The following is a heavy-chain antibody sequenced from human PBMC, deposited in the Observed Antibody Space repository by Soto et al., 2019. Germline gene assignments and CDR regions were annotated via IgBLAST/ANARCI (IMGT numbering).Heavy chain of an antibody. CDR1: GGTFSSHG. Sequence: QVQLVQSGTVVQRRGSSVKVSCQASGGTFSSHGMAWVRQAPGQGLEWMGGIIPTFGTPTYAPKFQGRVTITADKSPNTAYMELTSLRYEDTGVYYCASERSAQYVDVWGQGTLITVSS. CDR3: ASERSAQYVDV. CDR2: IIPTFGTP. D-gene: IGHD1-26*01. V-gene: IGHV1-69*06. J-gene: IGHJ4*02.